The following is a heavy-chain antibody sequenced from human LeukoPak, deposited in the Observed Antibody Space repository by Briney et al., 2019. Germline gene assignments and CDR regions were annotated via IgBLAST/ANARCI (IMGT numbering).Heavy chain of an antibody. CDR1: GFTFSSYA. D-gene: IGHD3-22*01. Sequence: PGGSLRLSCAASGFTFSSYAMSWVRQAPGKGLEWVSAISGSGGSTYYADSVKGRFTISRDNSKNTLYLQMNSLRAEDTAVYYYAKNDYYDSSGYYYFPDYWGQGTLVTVSS. J-gene: IGHJ4*02. CDR3: AKNDYYDSSGYYYFPDY. V-gene: IGHV3-23*01. CDR2: ISGSGGST.